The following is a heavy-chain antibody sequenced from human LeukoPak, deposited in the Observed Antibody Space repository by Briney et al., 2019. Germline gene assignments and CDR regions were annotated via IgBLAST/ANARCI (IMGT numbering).Heavy chain of an antibody. CDR1: GYSFTTYH. V-gene: IGHV1-46*01. Sequence: ASVKVSCKASGYSFTTYHMHWVRQAPGQGPEWMGIINPSGGSTNYAQNFQGRVTMTRDMSTSTVYMELSSLRSEDTAVYYCAREAVTIFALVRTQTTKSPHRFDPWGQGTLVTVSS. CDR2: INPSGGST. D-gene: IGHD3/OR15-3a*01. CDR3: AREAVTIFALVRTQTTKSPHRFDP. J-gene: IGHJ5*02.